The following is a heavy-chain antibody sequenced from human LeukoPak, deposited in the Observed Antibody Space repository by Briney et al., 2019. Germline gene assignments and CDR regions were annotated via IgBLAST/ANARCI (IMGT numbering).Heavy chain of an antibody. D-gene: IGHD5-24*01. Sequence: PGASVKVSCKASGYTFTGYYMHWVRQAPGQGLEWMGWINPNSGGTNYAQKFQGWVTMTRDTSISTAYMELSRLRSDDTAVYYCARTPHFRDGYNSFDYWGQGTLVTVSS. J-gene: IGHJ4*02. CDR2: INPNSGGT. CDR3: ARTPHFRDGYNSFDY. CDR1: GYTFTGYY. V-gene: IGHV1-2*04.